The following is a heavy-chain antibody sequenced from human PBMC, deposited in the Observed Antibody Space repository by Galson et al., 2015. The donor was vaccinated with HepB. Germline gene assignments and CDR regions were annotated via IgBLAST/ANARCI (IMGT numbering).Heavy chain of an antibody. D-gene: IGHD4-17*01. J-gene: IGHJ5*02. CDR3: ARVGPDYGDNVKAKWIDP. CDR2: INHGGST. CDR1: GGALSGYN. V-gene: IGHV4-34*01. Sequence: SETLSLTCAVNGGALSGYNWGWIRQSPGKGLEWIGEINHGGSTNYNPSLRSRVLISIDTSKNQFSLKLTPVTGADTAVYYCARVGPDYGDNVKAKWIDPWGQGSLVTVSS.